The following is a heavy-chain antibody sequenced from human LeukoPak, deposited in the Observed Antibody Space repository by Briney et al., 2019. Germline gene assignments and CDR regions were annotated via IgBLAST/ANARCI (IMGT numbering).Heavy chain of an antibody. D-gene: IGHD3-22*01. CDR3: ARTPYYYDSSGFPYCFDY. Sequence: GASVKVSCKASGYTFTSYGISWVRQAPGQGLEWMGWISAYNGNTNYAQKLQGRVTMTTDTSTSTAYMELRSLRSDDTAVYYCARTPYYYDSSGFPYCFDYWGQGTLVTVSS. V-gene: IGHV1-18*01. CDR1: GYTFTSYG. CDR2: ISAYNGNT. J-gene: IGHJ4*02.